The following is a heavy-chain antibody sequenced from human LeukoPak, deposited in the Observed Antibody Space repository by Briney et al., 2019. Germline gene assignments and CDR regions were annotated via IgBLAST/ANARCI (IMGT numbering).Heavy chain of an antibody. D-gene: IGHD3-22*01. CDR3: ATKPAYYFDSSTYSTCDY. Sequence: GGSLRLSCAASGITFSSYAMSWVRQAPGKGLEWVSAISGSGVSTYYADSVKGRFTISRDNSKNTLYLQMNSLRAEDTAIYYCATKPAYYFDSSTYSTCDYWGQGTLVTVSS. V-gene: IGHV3-23*01. CDR2: ISGSGVST. J-gene: IGHJ4*02. CDR1: GITFSSYA.